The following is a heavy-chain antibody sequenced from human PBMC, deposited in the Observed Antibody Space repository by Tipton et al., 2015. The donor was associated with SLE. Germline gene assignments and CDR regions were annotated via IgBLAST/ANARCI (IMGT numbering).Heavy chain of an antibody. Sequence: TLSLTCAVYGGSFSGYYWSWIRQPPGKGLEWIGEINHSGSTNYNPSLKSRVTISVDTSKNQFSLKLSSVTAADTAVYYCARLKLWLVRPYYFDYWGQGTLVTVSS. CDR1: GGSFSGYY. J-gene: IGHJ4*02. D-gene: IGHD6-19*01. CDR3: ARLKLWLVRPYYFDY. V-gene: IGHV4-34*01. CDR2: INHSGST.